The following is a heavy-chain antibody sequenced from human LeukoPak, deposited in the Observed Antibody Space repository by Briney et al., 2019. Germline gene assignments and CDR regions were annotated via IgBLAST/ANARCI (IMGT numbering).Heavy chain of an antibody. CDR2: IYYSGST. CDR3: ARHRLGRSSSWYSTYYYYGMDV. V-gene: IGHV4-59*08. Sequence: SETLSLTCTVSGGSISSYYWSWIRQPPGKGLEWIGYIYYSGSTNYNPSLKSRVIISVDTSKNQFSLRLSSVTAADTAVYYCARHRLGRSSSWYSTYYYYGMDVWGQGTTVTVSS. J-gene: IGHJ6*02. CDR1: GGSISSYY. D-gene: IGHD6-13*01.